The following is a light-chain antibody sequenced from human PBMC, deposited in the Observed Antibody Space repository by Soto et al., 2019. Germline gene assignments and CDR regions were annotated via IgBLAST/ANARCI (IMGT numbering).Light chain of an antibody. Sequence: ILMTQSPATLSVSPGERATLSCRASQSVSNNLAWYQQKPGQAPRLLIYDASTRANGIPARFSGSGSGIEFTLTISGLQSEDFAVYYCKQYNNWPPWTFGQGTKVEIK. CDR2: DAS. J-gene: IGKJ1*01. CDR1: QSVSNN. CDR3: KQYNNWPPWT. V-gene: IGKV3-15*01.